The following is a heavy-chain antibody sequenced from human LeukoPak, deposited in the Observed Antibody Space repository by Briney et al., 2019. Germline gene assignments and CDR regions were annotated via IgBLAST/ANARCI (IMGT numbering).Heavy chain of an antibody. CDR2: IKQDGSEK. Sequence: GGSLRLSCAASGFTFSSYWMSWVRQAPGKGLEWVANIKQDGSEKYYVDSVKGRFTISRDNAKNSLYLQMNSLRAEDTAVYYCARKSRSGWYYSWFDPWGQGTLVTVSS. V-gene: IGHV3-7*01. CDR1: GFTFSSYW. J-gene: IGHJ5*02. CDR3: ARKSRSGWYYSWFDP. D-gene: IGHD6-19*01.